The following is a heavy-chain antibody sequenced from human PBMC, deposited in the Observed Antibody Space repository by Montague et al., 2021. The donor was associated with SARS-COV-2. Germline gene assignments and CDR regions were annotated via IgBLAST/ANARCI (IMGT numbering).Heavy chain of an antibody. CDR2: IDWDDDK. J-gene: IGHJ4*02. D-gene: IGHD6-19*01. V-gene: IGHV2-70*01. Sequence: PALVKPTQTLTLTCTFSGFSLSTSGMCVSWIRQPPGKALEWLALIDWDDDKYYSTSLKTSLTISKDTSKNQVVLTMTNMDPVDTATYYCARISAWYSSGWSAFDYWGQGTLVTVSS. CDR1: GFSLSTSGMC. CDR3: ARISAWYSSGWSAFDY.